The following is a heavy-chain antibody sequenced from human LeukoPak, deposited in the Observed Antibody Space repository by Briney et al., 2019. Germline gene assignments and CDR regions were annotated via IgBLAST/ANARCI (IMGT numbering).Heavy chain of an antibody. CDR1: GYTFTGYY. CDR3: ARDGVGYCSSTSCYVGNWFDP. J-gene: IGHJ5*02. Sequence: ASVKVSCKASGYTFTGYYMHWVRQAPGQGLEWMGWINPNRGGTNYAQKFQGRVTMTRDTSISTAYMELSRLRSDDTAVYYCARDGVGYCSSTSCYVGNWFDPWGQGTLVTVSS. CDR2: INPNRGGT. V-gene: IGHV1-2*02. D-gene: IGHD2-2*01.